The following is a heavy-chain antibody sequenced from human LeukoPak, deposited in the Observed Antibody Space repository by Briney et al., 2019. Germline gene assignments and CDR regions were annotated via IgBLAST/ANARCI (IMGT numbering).Heavy chain of an antibody. V-gene: IGHV3-23*01. J-gene: IGHJ4*02. Sequence: GGSLRLSSAASGFTFSSYAMSWVRQAPGKGLEWVSAISGSGGSTYYADSVKGRFTISRDNSKNTLYLQMNSLRAEDTAVYYCAKDPHPVLTGYPHYWGQGTLVTVSS. D-gene: IGHD3-9*01. CDR2: ISGSGGST. CDR1: GFTFSSYA. CDR3: AKDPHPVLTGYPHY.